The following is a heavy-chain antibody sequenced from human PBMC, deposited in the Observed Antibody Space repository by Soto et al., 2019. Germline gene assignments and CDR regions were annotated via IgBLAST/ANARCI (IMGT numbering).Heavy chain of an antibody. CDR2: ISAYNGDT. Sequence: ASVKVSCKASGYSFTTHGISWVRRAPGHGLEWMGWISAYNGDTHYVQRFQGRLTMTTDTSTSTAYMELRSLTSDDTAVYYCARDPPFSGILRGTPLMDVWGQGTTVTVSS. V-gene: IGHV1-18*04. J-gene: IGHJ6*02. CDR1: GYSFTTHG. D-gene: IGHD4-17*01. CDR3: ARDPPFSGILRGTPLMDV.